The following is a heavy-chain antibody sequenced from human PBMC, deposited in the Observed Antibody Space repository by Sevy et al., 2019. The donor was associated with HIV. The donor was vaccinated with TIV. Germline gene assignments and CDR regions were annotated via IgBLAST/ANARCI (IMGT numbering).Heavy chain of an antibody. CDR1: EFTFSVYY. Sequence: GGSLRLSCAASEFTFSVYYMTWIRQAPGKGLELVSYINSWGTTIYYADSVKGRFTISRVNANNSLYLQMNSLRAEDTAVYYCARRVLGPYFDHWGQGTLVTVSS. CDR2: INSWGTTI. D-gene: IGHD2-8*02. CDR3: ARRVLGPYFDH. V-gene: IGHV3-11*01. J-gene: IGHJ4*02.